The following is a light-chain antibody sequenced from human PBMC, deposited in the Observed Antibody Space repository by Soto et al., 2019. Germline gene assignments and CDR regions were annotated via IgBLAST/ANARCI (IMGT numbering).Light chain of an antibody. CDR1: SSDVGGYNY. CDR2: EVS. J-gene: IGLJ2*01. Sequence: QSVLTQPASVSGSPGQSITISCTGTSSDVGGYNYVSWFQQYPGKAPKLMIYEVSNRPSGVSIRFSGSKSGNTASLTISGLQAEDEADFYCSSFTSSSTRVFGGGTKLTVL. CDR3: SSFTSSSTRV. V-gene: IGLV2-14*01.